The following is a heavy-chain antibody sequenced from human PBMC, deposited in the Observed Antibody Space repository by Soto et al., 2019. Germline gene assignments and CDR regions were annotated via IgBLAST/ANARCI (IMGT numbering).Heavy chain of an antibody. J-gene: IGHJ4*02. V-gene: IGHV4-30-2*01. Sequence: SETLSLTCAVSGGSISSGGYSWSWIRQPPGKGLEWIGYIYHSGSTYYNPSLKSRVTISVDRSKNQFSLKLSSVTAADTAVYYCARGYYYDSSGYPPVNYFDYWGQGTLVTVSS. CDR3: ARGYYYDSSGYPPVNYFDY. D-gene: IGHD3-22*01. CDR2: IYHSGST. CDR1: GGSISSGGYS.